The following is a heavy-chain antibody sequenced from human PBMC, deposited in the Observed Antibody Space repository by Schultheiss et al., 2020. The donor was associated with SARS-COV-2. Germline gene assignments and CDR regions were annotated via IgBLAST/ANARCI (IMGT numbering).Heavy chain of an antibody. V-gene: IGHV3-49*03. CDR1: GFTFDDYP. J-gene: IGHJ3*01. D-gene: IGHD4-23*01. CDR3: TERYYGGV. CDR2: IRNKAYGGTT. Sequence: GESLKISCTASGFTFDDYPMSWFRQAPGKGLEWVGLIRNKAYGGTTEYAPSVKGRFTISRDESKNIAYLQMNSLKTEDTAVYYCTERYYGGVWGRGTMVTVSS.